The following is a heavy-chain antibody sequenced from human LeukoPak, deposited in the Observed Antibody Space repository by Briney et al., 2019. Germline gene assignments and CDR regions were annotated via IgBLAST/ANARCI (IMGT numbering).Heavy chain of an antibody. CDR3: ARCDFWSGYPFDY. CDR1: GYSLTELS. D-gene: IGHD3-3*01. Sequence: ASVKVSCKVSGYSLTELSIHWVRQAPGKGLEWMGGLDPEDVEAIYAQKFQGRVTMTEDTSTDTAYMELSSLKSEDTAVYYCARCDFWSGYPFDYWGQGTLVTVSS. CDR2: LDPEDVEA. V-gene: IGHV1-24*01. J-gene: IGHJ4*02.